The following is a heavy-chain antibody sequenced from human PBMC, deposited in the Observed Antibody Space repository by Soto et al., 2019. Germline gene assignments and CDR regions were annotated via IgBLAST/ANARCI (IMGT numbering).Heavy chain of an antibody. D-gene: IGHD5-18*01. CDR2: INPSGGST. Sequence: ASVKISCKASGYTFTSYYMRWVRQAPGQGLEWMGIINPSGGSTSYAQKFQGRVTMTTDTYTSTVYMELSSLRYEDTAVSYCARTVNSYGRLDLDYLGQGILFTVAP. CDR1: GYTFTSYY. J-gene: IGHJ4*02. CDR3: ARTVNSYGRLDLDY. V-gene: IGHV1-46*01.